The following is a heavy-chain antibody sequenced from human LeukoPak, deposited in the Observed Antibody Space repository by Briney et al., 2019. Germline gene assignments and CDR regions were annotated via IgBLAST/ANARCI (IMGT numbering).Heavy chain of an antibody. CDR3: AKLRSDTYGDYERD. CDR1: GFTFSNYA. V-gene: IGHV3-23*01. CDR2: ISGSGGST. Sequence: GRSLRLSCAASGFTFSNYAMSWVRQAPGKGLEWVSGISGSGGSTYYADSVKGRFTISRDNSKNTLFLQMNSLRAEDAAVYYCAKLRSDTYGDYERDWGRGTLVTVSS. J-gene: IGHJ4*02. D-gene: IGHD4-17*01.